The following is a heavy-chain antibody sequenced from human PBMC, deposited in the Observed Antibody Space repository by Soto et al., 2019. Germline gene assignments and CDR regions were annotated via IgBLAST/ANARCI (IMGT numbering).Heavy chain of an antibody. D-gene: IGHD5-12*01. V-gene: IGHV3-30*18. CDR3: TKDRATHRNY. CDR2: ISSDGSNK. J-gene: IGHJ4*02. CDR1: GFTFRNYV. Sequence: QVQLVESGGGVVQPGRSLSISCAASGFTFRNYVMHWVRQAPGKGLEWVAVISSDGSNKYYADSVKGRFTISRDNSKNTLYLQMNSLRIEDTAVYYCTKDRATHRNYWGQGTLVTVSS.